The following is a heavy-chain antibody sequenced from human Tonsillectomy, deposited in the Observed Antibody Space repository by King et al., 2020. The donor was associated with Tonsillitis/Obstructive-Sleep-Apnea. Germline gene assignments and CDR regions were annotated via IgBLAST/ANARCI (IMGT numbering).Heavy chain of an antibody. J-gene: IGHJ4*02. CDR1: GFTVSSYA. D-gene: IGHD2-2*01. CDR2: LRGSGGST. Sequence: VQLVESGGGLVQPGGSLRLSWAASGFTVSSYAMNWVCQAPGKGLEWVSGLRGSGGSTYYADSVKGRFTISRDNSKNTMYLQMTSLRADDTAVYYCAKEPPLGYCSSTSCSFDYWGQGTLVTVSS. CDR3: AKEPPLGYCSSTSCSFDY. V-gene: IGHV3-23*04.